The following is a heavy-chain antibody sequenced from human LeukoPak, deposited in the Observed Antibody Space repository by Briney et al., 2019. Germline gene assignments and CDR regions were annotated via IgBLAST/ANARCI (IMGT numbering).Heavy chain of an antibody. CDR3: AKGNRGELTGEFDY. CDR2: FDPEDGET. CDR1: GYTLTELS. D-gene: IGHD3-16*01. V-gene: IGHV1-24*01. Sequence: ASVTVSCKVSGYTLTELSMHWVRQAPGKGLEWMGGFDPEDGETIYAQKFQGRVTMTEDTSTDTAYMELSSLRSECTAVYYWAKGNRGELTGEFDYWGQGTLVTVSS. J-gene: IGHJ4*02.